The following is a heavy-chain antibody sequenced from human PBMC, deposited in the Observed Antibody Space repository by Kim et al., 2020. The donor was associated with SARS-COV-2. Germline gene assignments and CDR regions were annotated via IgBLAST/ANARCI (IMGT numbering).Heavy chain of an antibody. D-gene: IGHD1-26*01. CDR3: ARYSGSYQASFDY. Sequence: YRPTFQRQVPISADKSISTAYLQWSSLKASDTAMYYCARYSGSYQASFDYWGQGTLVTVSS. V-gene: IGHV5-51*01. J-gene: IGHJ4*02.